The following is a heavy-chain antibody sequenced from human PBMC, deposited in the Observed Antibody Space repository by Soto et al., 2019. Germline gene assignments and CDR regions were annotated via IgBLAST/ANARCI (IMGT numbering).Heavy chain of an antibody. J-gene: IGHJ4*02. CDR3: TRDFKDLG. CDR2: IWYHGTTK. CDR1: GFSLSGYG. Sequence: GGSLRLSCEVSGFSLSGYGMHWVRQAPGKGLEWVAVIWYHGTTKNYADSVKGRFTISRDTSKNMLYLQMNSLTPEDTAVYYCTRDFKDLGWGQGTLVTVSS. D-gene: IGHD7-27*01. V-gene: IGHV3-33*01.